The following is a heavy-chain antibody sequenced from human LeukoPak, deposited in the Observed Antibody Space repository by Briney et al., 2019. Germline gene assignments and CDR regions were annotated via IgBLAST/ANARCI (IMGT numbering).Heavy chain of an antibody. D-gene: IGHD3-16*01. CDR1: GGSISSSSYY. CDR3: ARMGDEPVGRYYYYYYMDV. J-gene: IGHJ6*03. Sequence: SETLSLTCTVSGGSISSSSYYWGWIRQPPGKGLEWIGSIYYSGSTYYNPSLKSRFTISVDTSKNQFSLKLSSVTAADTAVYYCARMGDEPVGRYYYYYYMDVWGKGTTVTVSS. CDR2: IYYSGST. V-gene: IGHV4-39*07.